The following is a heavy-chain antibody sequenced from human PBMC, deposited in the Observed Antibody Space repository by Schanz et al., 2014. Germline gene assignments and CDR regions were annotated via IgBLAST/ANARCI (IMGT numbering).Heavy chain of an antibody. CDR2: INTDSGDT. V-gene: IGHV1-3*04. CDR1: EYSFTSYS. D-gene: IGHD3-9*01. J-gene: IGHJ5*02. Sequence: QVHLVQSGAEVKRPGASVKVSCKASEYSFTSYSMHWVRQAPGQRLEWMGWINTDSGDTKYPQKLQGSVTMTTDTATSTAYMELRSLRSGDTAVYYCAKAEYDILTDSYSRLDPWGQGTLVTVSS. CDR3: AKAEYDILTDSYSRLDP.